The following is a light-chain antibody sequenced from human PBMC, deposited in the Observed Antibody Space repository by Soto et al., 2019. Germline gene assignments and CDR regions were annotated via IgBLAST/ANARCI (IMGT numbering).Light chain of an antibody. Sequence: EIVVTQSPATLSVSPGKRVTLSCRASQSDSSSLAWYQQRPGQAPRLLIYDTSTRAAGIAARFSGSGSGTEFTLTISSLQSEDSAVYYCQQYVHWPPGAFGQGTTVEIK. CDR3: QQYVHWPPGA. J-gene: IGKJ1*01. CDR2: DTS. CDR1: QSDSSS. V-gene: IGKV3-15*01.